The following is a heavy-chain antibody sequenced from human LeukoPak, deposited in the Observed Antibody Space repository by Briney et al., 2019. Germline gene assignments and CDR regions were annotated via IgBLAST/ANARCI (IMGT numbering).Heavy chain of an antibody. CDR3: GRASSSGGMDV. J-gene: IGHJ6*02. CDR1: GYTLTAYS. CDR2: ISTSNGNT. D-gene: IGHD3-10*01. Sequence: ASVKVSCKASGYTLTAYSISWVRQAPGQGLQWMGWISTSNGNTDYAQELKDKVTMTIDTSTSTAFMELRSLRSDDTAVYYCGRASSSGGMDVWGQGTRVTVSS. V-gene: IGHV1-18*01.